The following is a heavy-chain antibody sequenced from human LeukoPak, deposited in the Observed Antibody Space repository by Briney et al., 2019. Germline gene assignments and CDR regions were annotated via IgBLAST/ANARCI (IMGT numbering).Heavy chain of an antibody. CDR1: GGSINSGGYY. J-gene: IGHJ4*02. V-gene: IGHV4-31*03. Sequence: SETLSLTCTVSGGSINSGGYYWSWIRQHPGKGLEWIGYIYYSGSTYYNPSLKSRVTISVDTSKNQFSLKLSSVTAADTAVYYCARRGCSGGSCYFDYWGQGTLVTVSS. CDR2: IYYSGST. CDR3: ARRGCSGGSCYFDY. D-gene: IGHD2-15*01.